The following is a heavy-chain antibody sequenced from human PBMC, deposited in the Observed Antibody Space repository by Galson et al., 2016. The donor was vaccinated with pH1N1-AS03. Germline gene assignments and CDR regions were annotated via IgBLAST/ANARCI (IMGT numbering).Heavy chain of an antibody. CDR2: VSHDGNT. J-gene: IGHJ4*02. V-gene: IGHV4-59*08. D-gene: IGHD3-22*01. CDR3: ARMRVVAASDTSGYYYFDF. CDR1: GGSITTDY. Sequence: TLSLTCSVSGGSITTDYWNWIRQPQGKGLEWIGYVSHDGNTNYNPSLYSRVTMSVDTSKNQSSLKLNSVSAADTAVYYCARMRVVAASDTSGYYYFDFWGQGALVTVSS.